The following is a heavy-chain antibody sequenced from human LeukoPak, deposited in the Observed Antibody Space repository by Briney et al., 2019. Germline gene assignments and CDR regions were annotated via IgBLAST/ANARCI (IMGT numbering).Heavy chain of an antibody. CDR2: INSDGSST. CDR3: ASPLGAAVPRYYYYGMDV. J-gene: IGHJ6*02. D-gene: IGHD6-13*01. CDR1: GFTFSSYW. V-gene: IGHV3-74*01. Sequence: PGGSLRLSCAASGFTFSSYWMHWVRQAPGKGLVWVSRINSDGSSTSYADSVKGRFTISRDNAKNTLYLQMNSLRAEDTAVYYCASPLGAAVPRYYYYGMDVWGQGTTVTVSS.